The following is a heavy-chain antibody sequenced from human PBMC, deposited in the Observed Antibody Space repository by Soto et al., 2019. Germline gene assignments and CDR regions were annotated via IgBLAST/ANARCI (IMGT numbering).Heavy chain of an antibody. CDR3: ARTPDLGIFDY. CDR2: FHLSGST. Sequence: QLQLRESGAGLVRPSQTLSLTCTVSGDSVSSGDSSWSWIRQPPGKGLEWIGYFHLSGSTYSNPSLKGRVTLSVDQSNNQFSLKLASVTAADTAIYYCARTPDLGIFDYWGHGILATVSS. V-gene: IGHV4-30-2*01. J-gene: IGHJ4*01. CDR1: GDSVSSGDSS. D-gene: IGHD3-16*01.